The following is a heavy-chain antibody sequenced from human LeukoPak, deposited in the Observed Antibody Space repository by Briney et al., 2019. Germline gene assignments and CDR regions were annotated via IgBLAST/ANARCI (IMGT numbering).Heavy chain of an antibody. Sequence: SETLSLTCAVYGGSFSGYYWSWIRQPPGKGLEWIGEINHSGNTDYNPSLKSRVTISVDTSKNQFSLKLSSVTAADTAVYYCASCLSYYYDTSGHQVRDAFDIWGQGTMVTVSS. CDR2: INHSGNT. D-gene: IGHD3-22*01. J-gene: IGHJ3*02. CDR3: ASCLSYYYDTSGHQVRDAFDI. V-gene: IGHV4-34*01. CDR1: GGSFSGYY.